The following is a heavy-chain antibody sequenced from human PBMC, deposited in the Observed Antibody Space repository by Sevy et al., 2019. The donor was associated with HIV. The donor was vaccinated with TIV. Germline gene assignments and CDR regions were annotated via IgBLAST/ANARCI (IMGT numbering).Heavy chain of an antibody. CDR2: IRRKANTYAT. Sequence: GGSLRLSCAASGFTFSGSAIHWVRQASGKGLEWVARIRRKANTYATSYAESVKGRFTISRDDSKNTAYLQMNSLRAEDTAVYYCAKARSGYYLDVPPNYWGQGTLVTVSS. V-gene: IGHV3-73*01. CDR3: AKARSGYYLDVPPNY. D-gene: IGHD3-22*01. J-gene: IGHJ4*02. CDR1: GFTFSGSA.